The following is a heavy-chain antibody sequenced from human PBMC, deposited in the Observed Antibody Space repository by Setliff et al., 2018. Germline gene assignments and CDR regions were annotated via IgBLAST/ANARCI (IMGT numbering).Heavy chain of an antibody. J-gene: IGHJ4*02. Sequence: LKISCAASGFTFSSYAMSWVRQAPGKGLEWVAGIHSGDSRTYYADSVKGRFTISRDNSKNTLYLQMNSLRAEDTAVYYCAKRGVCTGGSCYESYWGQGTLVTVSS. CDR2: IHSGDSRT. D-gene: IGHD2-15*01. V-gene: IGHV3-23*03. CDR3: AKRGVCTGGSCYESY. CDR1: GFTFSSYA.